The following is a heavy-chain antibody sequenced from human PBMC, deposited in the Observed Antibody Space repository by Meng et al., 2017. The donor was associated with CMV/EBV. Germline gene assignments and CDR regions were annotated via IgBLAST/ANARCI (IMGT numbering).Heavy chain of an antibody. D-gene: IGHD3-3*02. V-gene: IGHV4-31*03. Sequence: SETLSLTCTVSGASINNGGYYWQWIRQPPGKGLEWVGNIYYSGNTYYNPSLNGRLTISVDTSKDQFSLRLTSVTAADAAVYYCAREPFNYYYYGLDVWGQGTTVTVSS. CDR2: IYYSGNT. CDR1: GASINNGGYY. CDR3: AREPFNYYYYGLDV. J-gene: IGHJ6*02.